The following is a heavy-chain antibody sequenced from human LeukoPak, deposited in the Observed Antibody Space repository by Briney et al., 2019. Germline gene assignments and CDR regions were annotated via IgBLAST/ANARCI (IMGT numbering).Heavy chain of an antibody. D-gene: IGHD6-13*01. CDR2: IYPGDSDT. V-gene: IGHV5-51*01. J-gene: IGHJ4*02. CDR1: GYSFTSYW. CDR3: ARRTPGDSSSWYEDYFDY. Sequence: GESLKISCKGSGYSFTSYWIGWVRQMPGKGLEWMGIIYPGDSDTRYSPSFQGQVTISADKSISTAYLQWSSLKASDTAMYYCARRTPGDSSSWYEDYFDYWGQGTLVTVSS.